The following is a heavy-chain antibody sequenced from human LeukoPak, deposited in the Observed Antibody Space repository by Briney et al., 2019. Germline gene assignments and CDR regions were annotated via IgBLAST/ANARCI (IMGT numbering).Heavy chain of an antibody. CDR1: GFTFSSYG. CDR2: ISSSSSYI. Sequence: GGSLRLSCAASGFTFSSYGMNWVRQAPGKGLEWVSSISSSSSYIYYADSVKGRFTISRDNAKNSLYLQMNSLRAEDTAVYYCASSCSSTSCYRGRDYWGQGTLVTVSS. V-gene: IGHV3-21*01. CDR3: ASSCSSTSCYRGRDY. J-gene: IGHJ4*02. D-gene: IGHD2-2*01.